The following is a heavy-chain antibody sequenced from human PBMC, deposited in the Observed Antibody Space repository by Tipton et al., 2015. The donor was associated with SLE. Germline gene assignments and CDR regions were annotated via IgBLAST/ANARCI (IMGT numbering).Heavy chain of an antibody. Sequence: TLSLTCTVSEGSISSGGYYWSWIRQHPGKGLEWIGYIYYTGSTYYNPSLKSRVAMSVDTSKNQFSLRLSSVTAADTAEYFCARVIRDGYNYPTTRFDFWGQGILVTVSS. D-gene: IGHD5-24*01. CDR3: ARVIRDGYNYPTTRFDF. CDR1: EGSISSGGYY. V-gene: IGHV4-31*03. CDR2: IYYTGST. J-gene: IGHJ4*02.